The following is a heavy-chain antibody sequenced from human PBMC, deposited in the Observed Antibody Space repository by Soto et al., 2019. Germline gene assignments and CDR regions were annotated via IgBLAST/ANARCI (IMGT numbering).Heavy chain of an antibody. V-gene: IGHV4-34*01. CDR1: GGSFSGYY. D-gene: IGHD3-22*01. CDR2: INHSGST. Sequence: SETLSLTCAVYGGSFSGYYWSWIRQPPGKGLEWIGEINHSGSTNYNPSLKSRVSISVDTSKNQLSLKLSSVTAADTAVYYCAISSGYKTFDIWGQGTMVTVSS. CDR3: AISSGYKTFDI. J-gene: IGHJ3*02.